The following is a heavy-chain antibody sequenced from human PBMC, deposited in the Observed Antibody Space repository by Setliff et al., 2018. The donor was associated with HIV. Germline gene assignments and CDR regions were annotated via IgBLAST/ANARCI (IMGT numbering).Heavy chain of an antibody. Sequence: PSETLSLTCAVYGGSLSGYYWSWVRQSPGRGLEWIGEINQSGNTNFNPSLKSRLIISVDTSKSQFSLKLPSVTAADTALYYCAREGGQGYSGSGSFYHRNFDLWGRGTLVTVSS. V-gene: IGHV4-34*01. D-gene: IGHD3-10*01. CDR2: INQSGNT. CDR1: GGSLSGYY. J-gene: IGHJ2*01. CDR3: AREGGQGYSGSGSFYHRNFDL.